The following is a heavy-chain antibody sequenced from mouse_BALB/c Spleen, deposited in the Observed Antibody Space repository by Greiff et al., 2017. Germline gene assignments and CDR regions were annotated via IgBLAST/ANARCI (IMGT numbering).Heavy chain of an antibody. CDR1: GFSLSTSGMS. CDR3: ALDGYYGAMDY. CDR2: IWWNDDK. Sequence: QVTLKESGPGILQPSQTLSLTCSFSGFSLSTSGMSVGWIRQPSGKGLEWLAHIWWNDDKYYNPALKSRLTISKDTSNNQVFLKIASVVTADTATYYCALDGYYGAMDYWGQGTSVTVSS. J-gene: IGHJ4*01. V-gene: IGHV8-8*01. D-gene: IGHD2-3*01.